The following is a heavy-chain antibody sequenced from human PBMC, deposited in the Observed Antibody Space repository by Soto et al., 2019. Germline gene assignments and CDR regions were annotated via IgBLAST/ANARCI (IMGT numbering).Heavy chain of an antibody. J-gene: IGHJ6*03. CDR3: ARDRQYSSSWRPYYYYYMDV. Sequence: QVQLQESGPGLVKPSQTLSLTCTVSGGSISSGGYYWSWIRQHPGKGLEWIGYIYYSGSTYYNPSLKIRVTISVDTSKNQFSLKLSSVTAADTAVYYCARDRQYSSSWRPYYYYYMDVWGKGTTVTVSS. V-gene: IGHV4-31*03. CDR2: IYYSGST. D-gene: IGHD6-13*01. CDR1: GGSISSGGYY.